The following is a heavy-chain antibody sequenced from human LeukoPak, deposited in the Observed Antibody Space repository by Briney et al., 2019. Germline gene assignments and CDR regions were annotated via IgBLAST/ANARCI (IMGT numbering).Heavy chain of an antibody. Sequence: GGSLRLSCAASGFTVSSNYMSWVRQAPGKGLEGVSLIYSGGSKYYADSVKGRFTISRDNSKNTLYLQMNSLRGEDTAVYYCARRAGGYSHPYDYWGQGTLVTVSS. CDR1: GFTVSSNY. CDR3: ARRAGGYSHPYDY. D-gene: IGHD4-23*01. V-gene: IGHV3-53*01. J-gene: IGHJ4*02. CDR2: IYSGGSK.